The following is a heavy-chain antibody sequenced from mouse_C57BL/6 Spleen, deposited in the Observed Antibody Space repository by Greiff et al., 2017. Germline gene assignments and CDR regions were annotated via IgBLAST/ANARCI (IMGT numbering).Heavy chain of an antibody. CDR2: IDPSDSYT. J-gene: IGHJ1*03. Sequence: QVQLQQPGAELVMPGASVKLSCKASGYTFTSYWMHWVKQRPGQGLEWIGEIDPSDSYTNYNQKFKGKSTLTVDKSSSTAYMQLSSLTSEDSAVYYCARRDYYGGSYWYFDVWGTGTTVTVSS. D-gene: IGHD1-1*01. CDR3: ARRDYYGGSYWYFDV. V-gene: IGHV1-69*01. CDR1: GYTFTSYW.